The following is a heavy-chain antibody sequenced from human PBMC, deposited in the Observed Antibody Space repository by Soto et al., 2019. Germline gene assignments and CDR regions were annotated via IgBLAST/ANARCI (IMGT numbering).Heavy chain of an antibody. D-gene: IGHD4-17*01. CDR1: GISLNTHS. CDR3: ARPRGYGIFDAYDI. CDR2: ISASGGDT. J-gene: IGHJ3*02. V-gene: IGHV3-23*01. Sequence: HPGGSLRLSCAASGISLNTHSMSWVRQAPGKGLEWVSAISASGGDTYHADSVKGRFTISRDNSIDTLYLQMSSLRTEDTALYYCARPRGYGIFDAYDIWGQGAMVTVSS.